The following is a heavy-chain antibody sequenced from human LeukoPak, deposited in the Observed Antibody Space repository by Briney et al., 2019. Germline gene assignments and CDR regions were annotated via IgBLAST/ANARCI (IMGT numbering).Heavy chain of an antibody. Sequence: SETLSLTCTASGGSISSYYWSWIRQPPGKGLEWIGFIYYSGSTNYNPSLKSRVTISVDTSKNQFSLRLSSVTAADTAVYYCARVRIAVAGFDYWGQGTLVTVSS. CDR3: ARVRIAVAGFDY. CDR2: IYYSGST. D-gene: IGHD6-19*01. V-gene: IGHV4-59*01. CDR1: GGSISSYY. J-gene: IGHJ4*02.